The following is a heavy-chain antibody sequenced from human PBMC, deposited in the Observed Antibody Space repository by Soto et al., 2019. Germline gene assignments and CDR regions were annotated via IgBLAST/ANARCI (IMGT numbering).Heavy chain of an antibody. J-gene: IGHJ4*02. Sequence: ASVKVSCKASGYTFSGHYMHWIRQAPGQGPEWLGWINANSGDTDRAPKFQDRLPMTRDTSISTAYMELSRLRSDDTAVYYCARGGALDGTSPPFNHWGQGTLVTVSS. CDR3: ARGGALDGTSPPFNH. V-gene: IGHV1-2*02. CDR2: INANSGDT. CDR1: GYTFSGHY. D-gene: IGHD6-19*01.